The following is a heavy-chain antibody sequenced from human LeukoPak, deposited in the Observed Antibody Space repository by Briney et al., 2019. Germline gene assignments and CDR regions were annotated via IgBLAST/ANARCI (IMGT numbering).Heavy chain of an antibody. D-gene: IGHD3-22*01. V-gene: IGHV1-69*13. J-gene: IGHJ4*02. CDR3: AREWGLESSGYYYAY. Sequence: ASVKVPCKAYGGTFSRFTISWVRQAPGQGFEWMGGITPIFGTANFAQKFQGRVSITADGSTSTAFMELSSLRSEDTAVYYCAREWGLESSGYYYAYWGQGTLVTVSS. CDR1: GGTFSRFT. CDR2: ITPIFGTA.